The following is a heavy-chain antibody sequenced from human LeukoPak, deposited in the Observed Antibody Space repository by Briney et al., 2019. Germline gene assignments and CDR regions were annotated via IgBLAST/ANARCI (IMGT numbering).Heavy chain of an antibody. D-gene: IGHD2/OR15-2a*01. Sequence: GGSLRLSCAASGFTFSSLWMSWVRQAPGKGLEWVAHINVDGSGTYYVDSVRGRFIISRDNAKNSLYLQMNTLRAEDTAVYYCAKYLTRAFDYWGQGTLVTVSS. J-gene: IGHJ4*02. CDR1: GFTFSSLW. V-gene: IGHV3-7*01. CDR3: AKYLTRAFDY. CDR2: INVDGSGT.